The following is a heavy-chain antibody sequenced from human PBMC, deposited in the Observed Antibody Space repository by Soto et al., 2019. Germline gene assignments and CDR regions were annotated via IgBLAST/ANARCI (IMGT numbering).Heavy chain of an antibody. CDR1: GGSISSGDYY. Sequence: PSETLSLTCIVSGGSISSGDYYWSWIRQPPGKGLEWIGYIYYSGSTYYNPSLKSRVTISVDTSKNQFSLKLSSVTAADTAVYYCDRERRYSTGMDVWGQGTTVTVS. CDR3: DRERRYSTGMDV. CDR2: IYYSGST. J-gene: IGHJ6*02. V-gene: IGHV4-30-4*01. D-gene: IGHD3-9*01.